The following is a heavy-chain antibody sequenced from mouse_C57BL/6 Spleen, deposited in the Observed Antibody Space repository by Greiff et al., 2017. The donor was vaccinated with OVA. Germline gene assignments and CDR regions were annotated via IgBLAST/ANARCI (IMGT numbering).Heavy chain of an antibody. CDR3: ANDSQGAMDY. D-gene: IGHD2-12*01. CDR2: ISNGGGST. Sequence: EVQLVESGGGLVQPGGSLKLSCAASGFTFSDYYMYWVRQTPEKRLEWVAYISNGGGSTYYPETVKGRFTISRDNTKNTLYMHMSRLNAEDTDMYYCANDSQGAMDYWGQGTSVTVSS. J-gene: IGHJ4*01. CDR1: GFTFSDYY. V-gene: IGHV5-12*01.